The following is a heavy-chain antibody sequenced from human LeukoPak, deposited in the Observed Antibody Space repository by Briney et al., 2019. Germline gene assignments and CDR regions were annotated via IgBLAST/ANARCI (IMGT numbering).Heavy chain of an antibody. CDR3: AGAGYSYGLGIFDY. V-gene: IGHV4-31*03. CDR1: GGSISSGGYY. Sequence: SQTLSLTCTVSGGSISSGGYYWSWIRQHLGKGLEWIGYIYYSGSTYYNPSLKSRVTISVDTSKNQFSLKLSSVTAADTAVYYCAGAGYSYGLGIFDYWGQGTLVTVSS. J-gene: IGHJ4*02. D-gene: IGHD5-18*01. CDR2: IYYSGST.